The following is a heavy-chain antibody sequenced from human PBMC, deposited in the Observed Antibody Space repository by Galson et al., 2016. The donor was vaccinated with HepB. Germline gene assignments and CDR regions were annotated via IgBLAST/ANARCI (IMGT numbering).Heavy chain of an antibody. CDR3: AREIGGTSYFEY. D-gene: IGHD1-7*01. Sequence: SVKVSCKASGDTLSNHYLHWVRQAPGQGLEWVGVINPSDGTTNCAERFQGRVTMTRDTSTTSFYMERSSLRYEDTAEYFCAREIGGTSYFEYWGQGTLVTVSS. V-gene: IGHV1-46*01. CDR1: GDTLSNHY. CDR2: INPSDGTT. J-gene: IGHJ4*02.